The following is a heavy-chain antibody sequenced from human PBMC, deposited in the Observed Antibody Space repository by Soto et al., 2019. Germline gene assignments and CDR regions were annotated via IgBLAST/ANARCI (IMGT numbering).Heavy chain of an antibody. D-gene: IGHD6-6*01. CDR3: ANSPLREHGIAARRVSLPLVVPREGDHYYF. V-gene: IGHV3-23*01. J-gene: IGHJ6*03. CDR2: ISGSGGST. CDR1: GFAFSSYA. Sequence: GGSLRLSCAASGFAFSSYAMSWVRQAPGKGLEWVSAISGSGGSTYDADSVKGRFTISGDNSKNTLYLQMNSLRAEDTAVYYYANSPLREHGIAARRVSLPLVVPREGDHYYF.